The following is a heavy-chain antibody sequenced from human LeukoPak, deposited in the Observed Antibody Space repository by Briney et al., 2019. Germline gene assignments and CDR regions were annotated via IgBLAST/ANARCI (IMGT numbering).Heavy chain of an antibody. Sequence: GGSLRLSCAASGFTFSNAWMNWVRQAPGKGLEWVGRIRSKTDYGTTDYTVPVKGRFTISRDDSKNTLNLQMNSLKTEDTAVYYCAILRTVARDYWGQGTLVTVPS. J-gene: IGHJ4*02. CDR3: AILRTVARDY. V-gene: IGHV3-15*01. CDR2: IRSKTDYGTT. D-gene: IGHD3-3*01. CDR1: GFTFSNAW.